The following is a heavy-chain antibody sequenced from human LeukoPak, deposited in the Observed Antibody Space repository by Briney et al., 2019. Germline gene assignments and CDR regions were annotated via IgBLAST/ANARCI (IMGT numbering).Heavy chain of an antibody. Sequence: SETLSLTCTVSGGSISSYYWSWIRQPPGKGLEWIGYMYYSGSTNYNPSLKSRVTISVDTSKNQFSLKLSSVTAADTAVYYCARVSDFWSGYRSGYYFDHWGQGTLVTVSS. J-gene: IGHJ4*02. CDR2: MYYSGST. CDR3: ARVSDFWSGYRSGYYFDH. V-gene: IGHV4-59*01. D-gene: IGHD3-3*01. CDR1: GGSISSYY.